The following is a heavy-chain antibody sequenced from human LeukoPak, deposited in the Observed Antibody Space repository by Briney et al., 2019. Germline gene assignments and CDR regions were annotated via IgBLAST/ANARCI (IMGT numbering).Heavy chain of an antibody. CDR3: ARDNIVVGPFDY. V-gene: IGHV1-46*01. CDR1: GYTFTRFH. Sequence: ASVKVSCKASGYTFTRFHMHWVRQAPGQGLEWMGIINPSGGSTTYAQKFQGRVTMTRDTSTSIVYMELSSLRSEDTAVYYCARDNIVVGPFDYWGQGTLVTVSS. D-gene: IGHD3-22*01. CDR2: INPSGGST. J-gene: IGHJ4*02.